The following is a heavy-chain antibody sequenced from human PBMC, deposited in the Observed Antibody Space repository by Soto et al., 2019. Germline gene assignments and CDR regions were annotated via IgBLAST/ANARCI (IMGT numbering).Heavy chain of an antibody. CDR1: GGSISSYY. V-gene: IGHV4-59*01. Sequence: QVQLQESGPGLVKPSETLSLTCTVSGGSISSYYWSWIRQPPGKGLEWIGYIYYSGSTNYNPSLKSRVPIAVDTSKKQFSLKLSSVTAADTAVYYCARVRGYSYGYGSFDYWGQGTLVTVSS. D-gene: IGHD5-18*01. J-gene: IGHJ4*02. CDR2: IYYSGST. CDR3: ARVRGYSYGYGSFDY.